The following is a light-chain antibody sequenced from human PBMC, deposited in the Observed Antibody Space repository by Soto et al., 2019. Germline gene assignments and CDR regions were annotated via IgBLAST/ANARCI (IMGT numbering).Light chain of an antibody. CDR1: QSVSSY. CDR3: HQHGGSPAT. CDR2: DAS. Sequence: EIVLTQSPATLSLSPGERATLSCRASQSVSSYLAWYQQKPGQAPRLLIYDASNRATGIPARFSGSGSGTDFTLTISSLEPEAFAIYHCHQHGGSPATFGQGTKVEIK. J-gene: IGKJ1*01. V-gene: IGKV3-11*01.